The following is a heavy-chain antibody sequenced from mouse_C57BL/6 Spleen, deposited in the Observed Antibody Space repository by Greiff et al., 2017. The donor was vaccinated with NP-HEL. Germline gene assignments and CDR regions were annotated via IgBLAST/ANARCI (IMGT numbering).Heavy chain of an antibody. CDR1: GFTFSSYT. D-gene: IGHD1-1*01. CDR3: ARHGGSSPYFDY. V-gene: IGHV5-9*01. Sequence: EVQVVESGGGLVKPGGSLKLSCAASGFTFSSYTMSWVRQTPEKRLEWVATISGGGGNTYYPDSVKGRFTISIDNAKNTLYLQMSSLRSEDTALYYCARHGGSSPYFDYWGQGTTLTVSS. CDR2: ISGGGGNT. J-gene: IGHJ2*01.